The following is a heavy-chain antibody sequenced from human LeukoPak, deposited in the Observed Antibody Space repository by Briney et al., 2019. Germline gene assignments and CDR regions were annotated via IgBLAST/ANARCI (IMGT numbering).Heavy chain of an antibody. CDR2: ISYSGST. J-gene: IGHJ4*02. V-gene: IGHV4-39*01. CDR3: ARHRVQQWLVRSFDY. Sequence: SETLSLTCTVSGGSISSSSYYWGWIRQPPGKGLEWIGCISYSGSTYNNPSLKSRLTISMDASKNQFSLKLSSVTAADTAVYYCARHRVQQWLVRSFDYWGQGTLVTVSS. CDR1: GGSISSSSYY. D-gene: IGHD6-19*01.